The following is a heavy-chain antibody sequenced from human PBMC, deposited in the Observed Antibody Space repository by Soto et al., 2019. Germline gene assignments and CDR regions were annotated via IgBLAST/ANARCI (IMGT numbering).Heavy chain of an antibody. Sequence: GASVKVSCKASGYTFTSYYIHWVRQAPGQRLEWMGWINAGNGDTKYSENFQGRVTITRDTSASTVYLDLSSLSSEDTAFYYCARTGHSGSYDYWGQGTLVTVSS. CDR2: INAGNGDT. CDR1: GYTFTSYY. V-gene: IGHV1-3*01. D-gene: IGHD3-22*01. J-gene: IGHJ4*02. CDR3: ARTGHSGSYDY.